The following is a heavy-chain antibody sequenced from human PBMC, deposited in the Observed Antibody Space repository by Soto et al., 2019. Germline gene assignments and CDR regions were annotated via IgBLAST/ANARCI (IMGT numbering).Heavy chain of an antibody. CDR3: VRQGIGPLHGLVDV. D-gene: IGHD3-10*01. Sequence: SETLSLTCTVSGVSISSGGYYWTWIRQHPGKGLEWIGYIYESGSTYYNPSLNSRVTISLDRSTKQLSLKLSSATAADTAMYHCVRQGIGPLHGLVDVWGRGTTVTVSS. CDR2: IYESGST. CDR1: GVSISSGGYY. J-gene: IGHJ6*02. V-gene: IGHV4-31*08.